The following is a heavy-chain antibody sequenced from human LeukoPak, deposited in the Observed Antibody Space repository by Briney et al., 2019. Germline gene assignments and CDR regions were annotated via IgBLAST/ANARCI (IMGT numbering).Heavy chain of an antibody. CDR2: VSHDGETK. CDR3: AKEALTSQIDY. Sequence: GSPLRLSCAASGFTFRSYGMHWVRQVPVKGLEWVGVVSHDGETKYYADSVKGRFTISRDNFRNTLSLQMNSLRVDDSAVYYCAKEALTSQIDYWGQGTLVTVSS. D-gene: IGHD1-14*01. V-gene: IGHV3-30*18. CDR1: GFTFRSYG. J-gene: IGHJ4*02.